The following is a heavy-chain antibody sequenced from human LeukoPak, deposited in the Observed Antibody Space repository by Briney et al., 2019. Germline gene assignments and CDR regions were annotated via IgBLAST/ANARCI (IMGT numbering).Heavy chain of an antibody. J-gene: IGHJ5*02. Sequence: GGSLRLSCAASGFTFSSYAMSWVRQAPGKGLEWVSAISGSGYSGSGYSTYYADSVKGRFTISRDNFKNTLYLQMNSLRAEDTAVYYCAKGEDYDFWSGHYKNWFDPWGQGTLVTASS. V-gene: IGHV3-23*01. CDR3: AKGEDYDFWSGHYKNWFDP. CDR2: ISGSGYSGSGYST. CDR1: GFTFSSYA. D-gene: IGHD3-3*01.